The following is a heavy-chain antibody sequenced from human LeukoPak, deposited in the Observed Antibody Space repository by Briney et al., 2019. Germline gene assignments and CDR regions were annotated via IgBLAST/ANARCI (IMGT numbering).Heavy chain of an antibody. D-gene: IGHD2-15*01. CDR3: AKQLGYCSDGSCYFPY. CDR2: ISNNGGYT. J-gene: IGHJ4*02. CDR1: GITFGSSA. Sequence: GGSLRLSCAASGITFGSSAMSWVRQAPGKGLEWVSAISNNGGYTYYADSVQGRFTISRDNSKSTLCLQMNSLRAEDTAVYYCAKQLGYCSDGSCYFPYWGQRTLVTVSS. V-gene: IGHV3-23*01.